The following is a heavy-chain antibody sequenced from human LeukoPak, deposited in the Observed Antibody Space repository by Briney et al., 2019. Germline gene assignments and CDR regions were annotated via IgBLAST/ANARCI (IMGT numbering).Heavy chain of an antibody. CDR1: GFTFSDYY. J-gene: IGHJ4*02. CDR3: GREVVNDS. Sequence: GGSLRLSCAVSGFTFSDYYMSWIRQAPGKGLEWVSYISSSSSYTNYGDSVEGRFAISRDNAKNSLYLQMNSLRDEDTAVYYCGREVVNDSWGQGTRVTVSS. CDR2: ISSSSSYT. V-gene: IGHV3-11*06.